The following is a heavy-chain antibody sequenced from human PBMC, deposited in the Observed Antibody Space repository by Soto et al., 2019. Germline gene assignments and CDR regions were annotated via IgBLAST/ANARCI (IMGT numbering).Heavy chain of an antibody. CDR3: AGGKDGPPYYCYYGMDV. CDR2: INRTAEIT. V-gene: IGHV3-23*01. D-gene: IGHD3-16*01. J-gene: IGHJ6*02. CDR1: GFTFTSYA. Sequence: EVQLFESGGDLAQPGGSLRLSCLASGFTFTSYAMNWVRQTPGKGLEWVLNINRTAEITYYADSVKGHFSIFKDSSRNILYVQMNSPRAEDTAIYYGAGGKDGPPYYCYYGMDVWCQGTTVTVSS.